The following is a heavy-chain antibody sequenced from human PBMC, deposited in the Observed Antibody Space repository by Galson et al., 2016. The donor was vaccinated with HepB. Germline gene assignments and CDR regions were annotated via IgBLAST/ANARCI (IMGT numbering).Heavy chain of an antibody. CDR2: LSGSGGYT. CDR1: GFTFNNYA. V-gene: IGHV3-23*01. J-gene: IGHJ6*02. D-gene: IGHD5-18*01. Sequence: SLRLSCAASGFTFNNYAMNWVRQAPGKGLEWVSALSGSGGYTYYAGSVKGRFTISRVNSKNTLYLQMDRLRVEDTAVYYCAKDRGIGYSYGYSSEYYGMDVWGPGTTVTVSS. CDR3: AKDRGIGYSYGYSSEYYGMDV.